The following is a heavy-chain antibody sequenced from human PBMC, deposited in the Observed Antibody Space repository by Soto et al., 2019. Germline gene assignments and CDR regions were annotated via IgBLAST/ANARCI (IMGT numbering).Heavy chain of an antibody. V-gene: IGHV3-21*01. Sequence: VGSLRLSCAASGFTFSSYSMNWVRQAPGKGLEWVSSISSSSSYIYYADSVKGRFTISRDNAKNSLYLQMNSLRAEDTAVYYCARAGDRYYDFWSGYANWFDPWGQGTLVTVSS. CDR3: ARAGDRYYDFWSGYANWFDP. D-gene: IGHD3-3*01. J-gene: IGHJ5*02. CDR2: ISSSSSYI. CDR1: GFTFSSYS.